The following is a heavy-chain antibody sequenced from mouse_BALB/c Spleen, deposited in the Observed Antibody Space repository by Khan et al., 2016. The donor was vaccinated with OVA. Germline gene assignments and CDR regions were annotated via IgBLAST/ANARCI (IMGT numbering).Heavy chain of an antibody. CDR1: GFTIKDTY. J-gene: IGHJ2*01. CDR2: IDPPNGNT. V-gene: IGHV14-3*02. CDR3: TSMAKK. D-gene: IGHD1-1*02. Sequence: VQLKQSGAELVKPAATVKLSCTASGFTIKDTYMYWLKQWLEQGLEWIGRIDPPNGNTNYDPKFQGKVTITADTSTNTSYLQLSTLTSEDTADYYCTSMAKKWGQGTTLTVSS.